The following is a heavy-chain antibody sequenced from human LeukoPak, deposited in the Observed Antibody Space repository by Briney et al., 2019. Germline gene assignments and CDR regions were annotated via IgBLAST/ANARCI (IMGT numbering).Heavy chain of an antibody. D-gene: IGHD4-17*01. V-gene: IGHV1-2*02. CDR2: INPNSGGT. Sequence: ASVKVSCKASGYTFTGYYMHWVRQAPGRGLEWMGWINPNSGGTNYAQKFQGRVTMTRDTSISTAYMELSRLRSDDTAVYYCARVLDLFGDYSDGRLFDYWGQGTLVTVSS. CDR1: GYTFTGYY. J-gene: IGHJ4*02. CDR3: ARVLDLFGDYSDGRLFDY.